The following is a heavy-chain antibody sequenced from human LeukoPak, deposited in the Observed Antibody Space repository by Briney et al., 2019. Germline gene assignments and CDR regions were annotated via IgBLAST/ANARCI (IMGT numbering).Heavy chain of an antibody. Sequence: GGSLRLSCAASGFTFSSYGFHWVRQAPGKGLEWVAVISHDGSNKYYADAVKGRFTTSRDNSDNTLFLQLNSLRAEDTAVYYFAKFTYYEGYGYFDDWGQGTLVTVSS. CDR1: GFTFSSYG. D-gene: IGHD3-22*01. J-gene: IGHJ4*02. CDR3: AKFTYYEGYGYFDD. V-gene: IGHV3-30*18. CDR2: ISHDGSNK.